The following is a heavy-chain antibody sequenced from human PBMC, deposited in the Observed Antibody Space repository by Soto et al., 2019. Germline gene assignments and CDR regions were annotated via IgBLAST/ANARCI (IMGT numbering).Heavy chain of an antibody. CDR2: SIPIFGTA. CDR1: GGTFSSYA. Sequence: QVQLVQSGAEVKKPGSSVKVSCKASGGTFSSYAISWVRQAPGQGLEWMGGSIPIFGTANYAQKFQGRVTITADEATSTAYMELSSLRSEDTAVYYCARDRVVVVAAPSTYLYYYYGMDVWGQGTTVTVSS. CDR3: ARDRVVVVAAPSTYLYYYYGMDV. V-gene: IGHV1-69*01. J-gene: IGHJ6*02. D-gene: IGHD2-15*01.